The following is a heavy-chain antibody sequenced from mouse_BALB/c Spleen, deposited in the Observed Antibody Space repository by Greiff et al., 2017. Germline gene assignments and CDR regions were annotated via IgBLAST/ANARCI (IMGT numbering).Heavy chain of an antibody. V-gene: IGHV5-6-4*01. D-gene: IGHD2-3*01. J-gene: IGHJ4*01. Sequence: EVKLEESGGGLVKPGGSLKLSCAASGFTFSSYTMSWVRQTPEKRLEWVATISSGGSYTYYPDSVKGRFTISRDNAKNTLYLQMSSLKSEDTAMYYCTRGLLGYYYAMDYWGQGTSVTVSS. CDR2: ISSGGSYT. CDR3: TRGLLGYYYAMDY. CDR1: GFTFSSYT.